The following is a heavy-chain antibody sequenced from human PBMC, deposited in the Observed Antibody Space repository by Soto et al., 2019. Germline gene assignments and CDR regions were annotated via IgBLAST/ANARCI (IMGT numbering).Heavy chain of an antibody. Sequence: QVQLVQSGAEVKKPGASVKVSCKASGYTFTSYGIIWVRQAPGQGLEWMGWISAYNGNTNYAQKLQGRVTMTTDTSTSTAYMELRRLRSDDTAVYYCARDLPIAADGYYYYYGMDVWGQGTTVTVSS. V-gene: IGHV1-18*04. CDR3: ARDLPIAADGYYYYYGMDV. CDR2: ISAYNGNT. CDR1: GYTFTSYG. D-gene: IGHD6-13*01. J-gene: IGHJ6*02.